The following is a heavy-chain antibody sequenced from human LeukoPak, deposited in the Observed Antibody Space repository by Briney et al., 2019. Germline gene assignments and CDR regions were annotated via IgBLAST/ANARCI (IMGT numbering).Heavy chain of an antibody. D-gene: IGHD3-16*01. Sequence: PGGSLRLSCAASGFTFRSYGMHWVRQAPGKGLEGVAYIRYDGSNKFYTVSVKGRFTISRENSKNTLYLQMNSLRSEDTGVYYCANGGGAYDVIDYWGQGTLVTVSS. CDR1: GFTFRSYG. CDR2: IRYDGSNK. CDR3: ANGGGAYDVIDY. J-gene: IGHJ4*02. V-gene: IGHV3-30*02.